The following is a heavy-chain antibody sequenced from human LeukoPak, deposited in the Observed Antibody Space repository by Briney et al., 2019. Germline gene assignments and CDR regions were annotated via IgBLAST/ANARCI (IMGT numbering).Heavy chain of an antibody. CDR1: GYTFTGYY. CDR2: INPNSGGT. CDR3: ARELKGLRKEAGYYFDY. Sequence: ASVKVSCKASGYTFTGYYMHWVRQAPGQGLEWMGWINPNSGGTNYAQKFQGRVTMTRDTSISTAYMELSRLRSDDTAVYYCARELKGLRKEAGYYFDYWGQGTLVTVSS. V-gene: IGHV1-2*02. J-gene: IGHJ4*02. D-gene: IGHD5-12*01.